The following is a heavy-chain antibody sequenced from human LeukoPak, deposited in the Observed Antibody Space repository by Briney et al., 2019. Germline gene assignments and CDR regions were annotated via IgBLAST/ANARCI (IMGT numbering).Heavy chain of an antibody. Sequence: GGSLRLSCAASGFTVSSNYMNWVRQAPGKGLEWVSVIYSGGTTYYADSVKGRFTIYRDNSKNTLYLQMNSLRAEDTAVYYCATLLRFLEGVAWGQGTLVTVSS. CDR2: IYSGGTT. V-gene: IGHV3-66*02. J-gene: IGHJ5*02. D-gene: IGHD3-3*01. CDR1: GFTVSSNY. CDR3: ATLLRFLEGVA.